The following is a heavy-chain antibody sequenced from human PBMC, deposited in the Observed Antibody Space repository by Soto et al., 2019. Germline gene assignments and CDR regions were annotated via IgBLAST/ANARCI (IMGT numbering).Heavy chain of an antibody. J-gene: IGHJ4*02. CDR2: ISSLGTYT. Sequence: EVQLVESGGGLVKPGGSLRLSCAASGFTFSSYDMNWVRQAPGQGLEWVSSISSLGTYTYYTDSVKGRFTISRDNAESSLYLQMDSLRAEDTAVYFCTRDSAATMPNRYFDYWGQGTLVTDSS. CDR3: TRDSAATMPNRYFDY. CDR1: GFTFSSYD. D-gene: IGHD6-25*01. V-gene: IGHV3-21*01.